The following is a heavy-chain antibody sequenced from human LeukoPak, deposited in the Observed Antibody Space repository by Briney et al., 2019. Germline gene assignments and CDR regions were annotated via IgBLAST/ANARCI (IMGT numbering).Heavy chain of an antibody. Sequence: GGSLRLSCAASGFAFDAYTIHWVRQAPGKGLEWVALISNDGSIKYFSDSVKGRLTVSRDDSKNTLSLQMTTLRPDDTAVYFCVRDTSVGAAYFDFWGQGALVAVSS. V-gene: IGHV3-30-3*01. D-gene: IGHD3-3*01. CDR1: GFAFDAYT. CDR3: VRDTSVGAAYFDF. J-gene: IGHJ4*02. CDR2: ISNDGSIK.